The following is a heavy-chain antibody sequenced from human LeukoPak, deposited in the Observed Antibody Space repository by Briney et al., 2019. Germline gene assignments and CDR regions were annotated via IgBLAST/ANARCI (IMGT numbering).Heavy chain of an antibody. CDR1: GFTFSSYA. CDR2: ISGSGGST. V-gene: IGHV3-23*01. CDR3: AKSHYYYDSSGYSETDY. Sequence: QPGGSLRLSCAASGFTFSSYAMSWVRQAPGKGLEWVSAISGSGGSTYYADSVKGRFTISRDNSKNTLYLQMNSLRAEDTAVYYCAKSHYYYDSSGYSETDYWGQGTLVTVSS. J-gene: IGHJ4*02. D-gene: IGHD3-22*01.